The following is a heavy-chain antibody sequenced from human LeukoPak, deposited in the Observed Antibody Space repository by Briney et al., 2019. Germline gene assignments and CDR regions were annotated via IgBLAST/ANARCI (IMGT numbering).Heavy chain of an antibody. Sequence: PGRSLRLSCAASGFTFSSYGMHWVRQAPGKGLEWVAVIWYDGSNKYYADSGKGRFTISRDNSRNTLYLQMNSLRAEDTAVYYCARDPTRVGDYGLDYWGQGTLVTVSS. CDR2: IWYDGSNK. D-gene: IGHD4-17*01. CDR1: GFTFSSYG. J-gene: IGHJ4*02. CDR3: ARDPTRVGDYGLDY. V-gene: IGHV3-33*01.